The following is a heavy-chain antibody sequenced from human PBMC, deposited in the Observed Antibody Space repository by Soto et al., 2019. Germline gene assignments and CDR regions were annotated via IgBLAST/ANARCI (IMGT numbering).Heavy chain of an antibody. V-gene: IGHV3-21*01. J-gene: IGHJ6*02. Sequence: ETLSLTCAVSGGSISSGGYSWSWIRQPPGKGLEWVSSISSRGDIYYADSVKGRFTISRDDAKNSVSLQMNGLRAEETAVYYCAREETAWPLAYGLDVWGQGTTVTVSS. CDR2: ISSRGDI. CDR3: AREETAWPLAYGLDV. CDR1: GGSISSGGYS. D-gene: IGHD2-21*02.